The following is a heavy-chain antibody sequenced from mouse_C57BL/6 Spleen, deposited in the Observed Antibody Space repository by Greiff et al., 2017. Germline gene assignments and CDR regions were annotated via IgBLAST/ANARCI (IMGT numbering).Heavy chain of an antibody. CDR2: ILPGSGST. J-gene: IGHJ4*01. D-gene: IGHD3-1*01. V-gene: IGHV1-9*01. Sequence: QVQLQQSGAELMKPGASVKLSCKATGYTFTGYWIEWVNQRPGHGLEWIGEILPGSGSTTYNEKFKGKATFTADTSSNTAYMQLSSLTTEDSASYYCARISVGSGDYWGQGTSVTVSS. CDR1: GYTFTGYW. CDR3: ARISVGSGDY.